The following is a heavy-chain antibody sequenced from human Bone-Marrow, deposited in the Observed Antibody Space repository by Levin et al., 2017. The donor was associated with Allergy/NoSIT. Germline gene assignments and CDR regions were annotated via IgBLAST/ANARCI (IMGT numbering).Heavy chain of an antibody. CDR1: GYTFTSYD. J-gene: IGHJ6*02. CDR3: AREQRSSYYYYGMDV. V-gene: IGHV1-8*01. CDR2: MNPNSGNT. Sequence: ASVKVSCKASGYTFTSYDINWVRQATGQGLEWMGWMNPNSGNTGYAQKFQGRVTMTRNTSISTAYMELSSLRSEDTAVYYCAREQRSSYYYYGMDVWGQGTTVTVSS.